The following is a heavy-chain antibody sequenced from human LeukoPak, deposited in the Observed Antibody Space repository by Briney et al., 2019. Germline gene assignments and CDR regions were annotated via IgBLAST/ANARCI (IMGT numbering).Heavy chain of an antibody. CDR2: IYYSGST. CDR3: ARTVAATLFAIAFDI. CDR1: GGSISSGGYY. D-gene: IGHD2-15*01. J-gene: IGHJ3*02. V-gene: IGHV4-31*03. Sequence: SQTLSLTCTVSGGSISSGGYYWSWIGQHPGKGXXXXGYIYYSGSTYYNPSLKSRVTISVDTSKNQFSLKLSSVTAADTAVYYCARTVAATLFAIAFDIWGQGTMVTVSS.